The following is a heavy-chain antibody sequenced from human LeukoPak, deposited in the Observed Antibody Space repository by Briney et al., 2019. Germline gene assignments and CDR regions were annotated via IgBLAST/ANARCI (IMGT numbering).Heavy chain of an antibody. J-gene: IGHJ6*02. V-gene: IGHV4-39*07. CDR3: IGWTTVSPEGYGMDV. Sequence: SSETLSLTCTVSGGSISSSSYYWGWIRQPPGKGLEWIGEINHSGSTNYNPSLKSRVTISVDTSKNQFSLKLSSVTAADTAVYCCIGWTTVSPEGYGMDVWGQGTTVTVSS. D-gene: IGHD4-17*01. CDR1: GGSISSSSYY. CDR2: INHSGST.